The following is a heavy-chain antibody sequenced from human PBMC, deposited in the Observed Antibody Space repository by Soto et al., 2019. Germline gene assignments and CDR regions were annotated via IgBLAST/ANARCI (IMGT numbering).Heavy chain of an antibody. Sequence: SVKVSCKASRVAFSKFIVTWVRQAPGLGLEWVGGIIPIFGTANYAQKFQGRVTITADESTSTSYVEVNNLRSEDTAVYYCAKVRYSSPMGYYYGMDVWGQGTTVTVSS. CDR2: IIPIFGTA. V-gene: IGHV1-69*13. CDR1: RVAFSKFI. D-gene: IGHD6-19*01. CDR3: AKVRYSSPMGYYYGMDV. J-gene: IGHJ6*02.